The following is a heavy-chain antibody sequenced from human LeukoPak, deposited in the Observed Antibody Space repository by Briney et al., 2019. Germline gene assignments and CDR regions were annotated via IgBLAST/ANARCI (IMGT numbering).Heavy chain of an antibody. V-gene: IGHV4-4*07. CDR1: GGSISSYY. CDR2: IYTSGST. D-gene: IGHD6-13*01. Sequence: SETLSLTCTVSGGSISSYYWSWIRQPAGKGLEWIGRIYTSGSTNYNPSLKSRVTMSVDTSKNQFPLKLSSVTAADTAVYYCARREGIAAADAFDYWGQGTLVTVSS. CDR3: ARREGIAAADAFDY. J-gene: IGHJ4*02.